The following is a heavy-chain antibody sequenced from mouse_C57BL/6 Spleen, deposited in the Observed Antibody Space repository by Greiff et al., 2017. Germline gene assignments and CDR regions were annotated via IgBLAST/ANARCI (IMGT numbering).Heavy chain of an antibody. CDR2: IDPSDSYT. J-gene: IGHJ2*01. D-gene: IGHD1-3*01. Sequence: QVQLQQPGAELVMPGASVKLSCKASGYTFTSYWMHWVKQRPGQGLEWIGEIDPSDSYTNYNQKFKGKSTLTVDKSSSTAYMQLSSLTSEDSAVYYCARDRNNLDYWGQGTTLTVSS. CDR1: GYTFTSYW. V-gene: IGHV1-69*01. CDR3: ARDRNNLDY.